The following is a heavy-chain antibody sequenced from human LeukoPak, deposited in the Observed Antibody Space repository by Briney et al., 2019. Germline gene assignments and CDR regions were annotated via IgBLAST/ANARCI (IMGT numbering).Heavy chain of an antibody. D-gene: IGHD6-13*01. V-gene: IGHV3-23*01. J-gene: IGHJ6*03. CDR3: AKDRSSIWYPSYMGV. Sequence: GGSLRLSCVGSGFIFSDYAMTWVRQAPGKGLEWVSGMSAIGGSTYYGDSKKGRFTISRDNSKNTLYLQMNSLRVEDTAVYYCAKDRSSIWYPSYMGVWGKGTTVTVSS. CDR1: GFIFSDYA. CDR2: MSAIGGST.